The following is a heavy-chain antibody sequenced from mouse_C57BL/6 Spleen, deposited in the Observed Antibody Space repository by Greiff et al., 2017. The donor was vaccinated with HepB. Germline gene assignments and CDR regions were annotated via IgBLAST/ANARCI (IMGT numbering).Heavy chain of an antibody. V-gene: IGHV1-81*01. CDR3: ARERDYYGSSIYYFDY. CDR2: IYPRSGNT. D-gene: IGHD1-1*01. Sequence: VQLQQSGAELARPGASVKLSCKASGYTFTSYGISWVKQRTGQGLEWIGEIYPRSGNTYYNEKFKGKATLTADKSSSTAYMELRSLTSEDSAVYFCARERDYYGSSIYYFDYWGQGTTLTVSS. J-gene: IGHJ2*01. CDR1: GYTFTSYG.